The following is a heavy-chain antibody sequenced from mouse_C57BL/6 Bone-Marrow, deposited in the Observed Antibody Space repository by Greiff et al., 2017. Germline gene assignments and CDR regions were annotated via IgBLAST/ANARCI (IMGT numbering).Heavy chain of an antibody. J-gene: IGHJ4*01. CDR2: IYPRSGNT. D-gene: IGHD3-2*02. CDR1: GYTFTSYG. V-gene: IGHV1-81*01. CDR3: ARSRQVRLRRDAMDY. Sequence: VKVVESGAELARPGASVKLSCKASGYTFTSYGISWVKQRTGQGLEWIGEIYPRSGNTYYNEKFKGKATLTADKSSSTAYMELRSLTSADSAVYFCARSRQVRLRRDAMDYWGQGTSVTVSS.